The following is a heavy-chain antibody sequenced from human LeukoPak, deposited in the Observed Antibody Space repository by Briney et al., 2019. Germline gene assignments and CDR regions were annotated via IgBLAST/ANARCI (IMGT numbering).Heavy chain of an antibody. D-gene: IGHD5-12*01. V-gene: IGHV1-18*01. J-gene: IGHJ4*02. CDR1: GYTFISYD. CDR2: ISAHSGKT. CDR3: ARGGASSGYDY. Sequence: ASVKVSCKASGYTFISYDISWVRRAPGQGLEWVGWISAHSGKTNYAHKVQGRVTMTTDTSTSTAYMELRSLTSDDTAIYYCARGGASSGYDYWGQGTLVTVSS.